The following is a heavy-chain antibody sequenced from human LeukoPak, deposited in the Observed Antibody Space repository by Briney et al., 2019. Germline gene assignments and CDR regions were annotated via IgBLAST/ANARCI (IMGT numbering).Heavy chain of an antibody. V-gene: IGHV3-30*02. CDR1: GFTFSSYG. Sequence: GGSLRLSCAASGFTFSSYGMHWVRQAPGKGLEWVAFIRYDGSNKYYADSVKGRFTISRDNSKNTLYLQMNSLRAEDTAVYYCAKLRQQLADAFDIWGQGTLVTVSS. CDR3: AKLRQQLADAFDI. J-gene: IGHJ4*02. CDR2: IRYDGSNK. D-gene: IGHD6-13*01.